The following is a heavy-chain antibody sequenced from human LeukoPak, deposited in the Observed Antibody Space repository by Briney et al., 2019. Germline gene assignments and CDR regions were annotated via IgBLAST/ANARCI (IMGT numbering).Heavy chain of an antibody. J-gene: IGHJ4*02. CDR3: ARGSSDWYYDY. D-gene: IGHD6-19*01. CDR1: GGSISSYY. CDR2: IHISGST. V-gene: IGHV4-4*09. Sequence: PPETLSLTCSVSGGSISSYYWSWIRQPPGKGLEWIGNIHISGSTNYNPSLKSRVTISVDTSKSQFSLKLSSVTAADTAVYYCARGSSDWYYDYWGQGTLVTVSS.